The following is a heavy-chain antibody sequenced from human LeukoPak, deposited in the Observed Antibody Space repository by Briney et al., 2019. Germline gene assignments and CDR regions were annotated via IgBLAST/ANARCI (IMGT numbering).Heavy chain of an antibody. CDR3: ARLHPCGEVIVTAAAGTGGIDP. J-gene: IGHJ5*02. D-gene: IGHD6-13*01. Sequence: SETLSLTCTVSGGSISSSSYYWGWIRQPPGKGLEWIGSIYYSGSTYYNPSLKSRVTISVDTSKNQFSLKLSSVTAADTAVYYCARLHPCGEVIVTAAAGTGGIDPWGQGTLVTVSS. CDR2: IYYSGST. CDR1: GGSISSSSYY. V-gene: IGHV4-39*01.